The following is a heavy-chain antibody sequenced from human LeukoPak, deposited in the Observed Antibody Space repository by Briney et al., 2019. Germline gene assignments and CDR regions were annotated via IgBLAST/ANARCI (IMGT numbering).Heavy chain of an antibody. CDR2: IKQDGSEK. CDR1: GFTFSGFW. CDR3: AREGDISVITYAY. Sequence: GGSLRLSCAASGFTFSGFWMNWLRQAPGKGLEWVANIKQDGSEKYYADSVKGRFTISRDNAKNSLFLQMNSLRAEDTAVYYCAREGDISVITYAYWGQGTLVTVSS. J-gene: IGHJ4*02. V-gene: IGHV3-7*01. D-gene: IGHD5-12*01.